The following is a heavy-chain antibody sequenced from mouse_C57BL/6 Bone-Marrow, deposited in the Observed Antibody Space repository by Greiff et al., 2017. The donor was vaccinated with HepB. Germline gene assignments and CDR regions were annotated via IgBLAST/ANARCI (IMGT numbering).Heavy chain of an antibody. Sequence: VQLQQSGPELVKPGASVKISCKASGYAFSSSWMNWVKQRPGKGLEWIGRIYPGDGDTNYNGKFKGKATLTADKSSSTAYMQLSSLTSEDSAVYFCARWLLHYDAMDYWGQGTSVTVSS. CDR2: IYPGDGDT. CDR1: GYAFSSSW. D-gene: IGHD2-3*01. V-gene: IGHV1-82*01. J-gene: IGHJ4*01. CDR3: ARWLLHYDAMDY.